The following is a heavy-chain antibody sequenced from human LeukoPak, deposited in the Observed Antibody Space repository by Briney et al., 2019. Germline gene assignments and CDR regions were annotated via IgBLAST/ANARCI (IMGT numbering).Heavy chain of an antibody. Sequence: SETLSLTCTVSGGSISSYYWSWIRQPPGKGLEWIGYIYYSGSTNYNPSLKSRVTMSVDTSKNQFSLKLSSVTAADTAVYYCARDPDPRYYYYMDVWGKGTTVTVSS. CDR3: ARDPDPRYYYYMDV. V-gene: IGHV4-59*12. J-gene: IGHJ6*03. CDR2: IYYSGST. CDR1: GGSISSYY.